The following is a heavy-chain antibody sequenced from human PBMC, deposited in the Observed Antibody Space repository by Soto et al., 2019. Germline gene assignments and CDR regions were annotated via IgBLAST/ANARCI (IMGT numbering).Heavy chain of an antibody. CDR1: GGSISSYY. J-gene: IGHJ5*02. Sequence: PSETLSLTCTVSGGSISSYYWNWIRQPPGKGLEWIGYIYYSGSTKYNPSLKSRVTISVDTSNNQFSLKLSSVTAADTAVYYCARDRLANWFDPWGQGTLVTVS. D-gene: IGHD3-9*01. V-gene: IGHV4-59*01. CDR3: ARDRLANWFDP. CDR2: IYYSGST.